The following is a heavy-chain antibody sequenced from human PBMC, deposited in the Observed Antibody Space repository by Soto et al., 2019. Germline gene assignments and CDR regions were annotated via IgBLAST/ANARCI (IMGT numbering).Heavy chain of an antibody. D-gene: IGHD3-3*01. CDR2: IYYDGTP. Sequence: QLQLQESGPGLVKPAETLSHTCSVSCVSISTDSYHWDCIRQSPGKGLEGIGTIYYDGTPSHNPSLKSQVTISVDTSRNHFSLKVKSVTAADTAMYYCARFFGNAFDVWGQGTMVKVSS. CDR3: ARFFGNAFDV. CDR1: CVSISTDSYH. V-gene: IGHV4-39*02. J-gene: IGHJ3*01.